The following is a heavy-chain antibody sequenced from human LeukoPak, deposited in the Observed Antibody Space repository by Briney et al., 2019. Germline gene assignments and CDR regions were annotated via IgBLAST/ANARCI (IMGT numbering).Heavy chain of an antibody. V-gene: IGHV3-9*03. Sequence: PGRSLRLSCAASGFTFDDYAMHWVRQAPGKGLVWVSGISWNSGSIGYADSVKGRFTISRDNAKNSLYLQMNSLRAEDMALYYCAKGGIAVADLYSDYFDYWGQGTLVTVSS. CDR3: AKGGIAVADLYSDYFDY. J-gene: IGHJ4*02. CDR1: GFTFDDYA. D-gene: IGHD6-19*01. CDR2: ISWNSGSI.